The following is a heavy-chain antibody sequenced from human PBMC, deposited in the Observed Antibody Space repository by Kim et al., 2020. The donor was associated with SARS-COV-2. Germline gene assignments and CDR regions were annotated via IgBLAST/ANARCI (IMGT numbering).Heavy chain of an antibody. CDR2: ISVSGDST. J-gene: IGHJ4*02. CDR3: ARSRNPYCGNTNCFSSDDFDY. CDR1: GFNFNSYA. D-gene: IGHD2-2*01. Sequence: GGSLRLSCAASGFNFNSYAMNWIRQGPGMGLEYISAISVSGDSTYYADTVEGRFTISRDNSQKTLYVQLNNLRVEDTAVYFCARSRNPYCGNTNCFSSDDFDYWGRGTVVTVSS. V-gene: IGHV3-23*01.